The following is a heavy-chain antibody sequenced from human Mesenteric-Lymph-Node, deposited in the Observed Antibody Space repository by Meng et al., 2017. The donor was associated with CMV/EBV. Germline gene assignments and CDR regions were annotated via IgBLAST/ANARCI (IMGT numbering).Heavy chain of an antibody. D-gene: IGHD5-12*01. CDR1: GFIFSDYY. Sequence: GGSLRLSCAASGFIFSDYYMSWIRQAPGKGLEWISYISRDGSTIYDADSVKGRFTISRDNAKNSLYLQMSSLRAEDTAVYYCARDAWLAKHYYYYGMDVWGQGTTVTVSS. CDR2: ISRDGSTI. CDR3: ARDAWLAKHYYYYGMDV. V-gene: IGHV3-11*04. J-gene: IGHJ6*02.